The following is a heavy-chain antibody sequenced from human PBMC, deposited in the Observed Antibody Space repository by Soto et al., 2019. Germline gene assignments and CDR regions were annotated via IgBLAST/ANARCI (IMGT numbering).Heavy chain of an antibody. Sequence: GGSLRLSCAASGFTFSSYAMSWVRQAPGKGLEWVSAISGSGGSTYYADPVKGRFTISRDNSKNTLYLQMNSLRAEDTAVYYCAKDGGPLLWFGELLSYNTIYYYYYYMDVWGKGTTVTVSS. V-gene: IGHV3-23*01. J-gene: IGHJ6*03. CDR3: AKDGGPLLWFGELLSYNTIYYYYYYMDV. CDR1: GFTFSSYA. D-gene: IGHD3-10*01. CDR2: ISGSGGST.